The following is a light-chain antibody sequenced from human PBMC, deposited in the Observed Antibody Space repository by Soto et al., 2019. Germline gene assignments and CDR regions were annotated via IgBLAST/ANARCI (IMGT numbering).Light chain of an antibody. CDR3: QQYYSVPIT. J-gene: IGKJ5*01. CDR2: WAS. V-gene: IGKV4-1*01. Sequence: VLTQSPDSLDVSLGERATINCKSSQSVLYTSNSKNYIAWYQQKSGQPPKLLIYWASTRESGVPDRFSGGGSGTDFTLTISSLQAEDVAVYYCQQYYSVPITFGQGARLE. CDR1: QSVLYTSNSKNY.